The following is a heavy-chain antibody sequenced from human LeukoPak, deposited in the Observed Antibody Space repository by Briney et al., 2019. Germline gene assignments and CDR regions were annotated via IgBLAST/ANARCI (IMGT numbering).Heavy chain of an antibody. CDR3: TRERYTVATIMGGDDAFDI. CDR1: GCTFGDYA. D-gene: IGHD5-12*01. V-gene: IGHV3-49*05. J-gene: IGHJ3*02. Sequence: KSGGSLRLSCTASGCTFGDYAMSWFRQAPGKGLEWVGFIRSKAYGGTTEYAASVKGRFTISRDDSKSIAYLQMNSLKTEDTAVYYCTRERYTVATIMGGDDAFDIWGQGTMVTVSS. CDR2: IRSKAYGGTT.